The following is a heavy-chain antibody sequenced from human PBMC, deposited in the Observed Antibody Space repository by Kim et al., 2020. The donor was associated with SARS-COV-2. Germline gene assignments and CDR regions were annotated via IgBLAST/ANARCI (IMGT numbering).Heavy chain of an antibody. Sequence: GGSLRLSCTASGFTFSSFHMNWVRQAPGKGLEWFSPISDSGTTIYYADSVKGRFTISRDNAKNSLSLQMNSLRAEDTAVYYCARWSGQQHYYYYYGMDVWGQGTTVTVSS. CDR2: ISDSGTTI. J-gene: IGHJ6*02. D-gene: IGHD3-3*01. CDR3: ARWSGQQHYYYYYGMDV. CDR1: GFTFSSFH. V-gene: IGHV3-48*03.